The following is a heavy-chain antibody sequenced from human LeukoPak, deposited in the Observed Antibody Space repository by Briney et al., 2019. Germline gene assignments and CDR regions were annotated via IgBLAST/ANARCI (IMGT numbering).Heavy chain of an antibody. D-gene: IGHD1-26*01. CDR1: GFTFSSYW. CDR2: IKQDGSEK. V-gene: IGHV3-7*01. Sequence: GGSLRLSCAASGFTFSSYWMSWVREAPGKGLEGVANIKQDGSEKYYVDSVKGRFTISRDNAKNSLYLQMNSLRAEDTAVYYCARASGSYYFDSWGQGTLVTVSS. J-gene: IGHJ4*02. CDR3: ARASGSYYFDS.